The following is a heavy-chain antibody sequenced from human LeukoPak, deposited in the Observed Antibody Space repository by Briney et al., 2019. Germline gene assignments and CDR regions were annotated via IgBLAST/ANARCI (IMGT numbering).Heavy chain of an antibody. V-gene: IGHV3-23*01. CDR1: GFTFSSYA. D-gene: IGHD2-21*01. J-gene: IGHJ4*02. Sequence: GGSLRLSCAASGFTFSSYAVSWVRQVPGKGLEWVSSISASGGVTHYADSVKGRFTISRDNSKNTLYLQRSSLRAEDTAVYYCARGRATYCFGYWGQGTLVTVSS. CDR2: ISASGGVT. CDR3: ARGRATYCFGY.